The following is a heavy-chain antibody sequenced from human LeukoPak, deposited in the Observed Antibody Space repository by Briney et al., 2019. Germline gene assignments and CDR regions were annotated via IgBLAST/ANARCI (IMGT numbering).Heavy chain of an antibody. Sequence: SETLSLTCTVSGGSISSSSYYWGWIRQPPGKGLEWIGSIYYSGSTYYNPSLKSRVTISVDTSKNQFSLKLSSVTAADTAVYYSARSGKGLGYCSGGSCYSEDAFDIWGQGTMVTVSS. J-gene: IGHJ3*02. CDR1: GGSISSSSYY. CDR3: ARSGKGLGYCSGGSCYSEDAFDI. V-gene: IGHV4-39*01. CDR2: IYYSGST. D-gene: IGHD2-15*01.